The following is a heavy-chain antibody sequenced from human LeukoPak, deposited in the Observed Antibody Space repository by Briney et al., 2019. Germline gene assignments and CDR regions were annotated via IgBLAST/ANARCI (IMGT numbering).Heavy chain of an antibody. CDR2: ISGSDGNT. CDR3: AKDQYGGNPQYYFDY. CDR1: GLTFSGYA. Sequence: GGSLRLSCAASGLTFSGYAMSWVRQAPGKGLEWVSSISGSDGNTYYADSVKGRFTISRDNSKNTLYLQMNSLRAEDTAVYYCAKDQYGGNPQYYFDYWGQGTLVTVSS. V-gene: IGHV3-23*01. J-gene: IGHJ4*02. D-gene: IGHD4-23*01.